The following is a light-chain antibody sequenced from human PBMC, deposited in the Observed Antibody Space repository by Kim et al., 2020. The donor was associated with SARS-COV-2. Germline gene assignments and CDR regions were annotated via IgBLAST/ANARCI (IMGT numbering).Light chain of an antibody. Sequence: DIQMTQSPSTLSASVGDRVTITCRASQTIGSWLAWYQHKPGKAPKLLIYKASTLQSGVTSRFSGSGSGTEFTLTISSLQPDDFAIYYCQQYSSYSKTFGQGTKVDIK. J-gene: IGKJ1*01. V-gene: IGKV1-5*03. CDR3: QQYSSYSKT. CDR1: QTIGSW. CDR2: KAS.